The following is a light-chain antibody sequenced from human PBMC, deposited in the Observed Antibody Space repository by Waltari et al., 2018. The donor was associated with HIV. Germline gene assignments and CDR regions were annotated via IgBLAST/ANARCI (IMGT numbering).Light chain of an antibody. CDR1: QDIKHY. J-gene: IGKJ2*01. CDR3: QQYDELEYT. Sequence: DIQMTQSPFSLSASVGDRVTITCQASQDIKHYLNWYQQKPGKAPNLLIYDASHLETGVPSRFTGGGSGTHFTLTISSLRPDDTATYYCQQYDELEYTFGQGTKIEIK. CDR2: DAS. V-gene: IGKV1-33*01.